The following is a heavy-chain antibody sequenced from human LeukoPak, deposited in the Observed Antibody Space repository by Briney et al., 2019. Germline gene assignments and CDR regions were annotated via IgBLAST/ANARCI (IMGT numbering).Heavy chain of an antibody. Sequence: PGGSLRLSCAASGFTVSSNYMSWVRQAPGKGLEWVSVIYSGGRTYYADSVKGRFSISRDNSKNTLYLQMDTLRAEDTAVYYCAKLKGWYGEGYFDYWGQGTLVTVSA. D-gene: IGHD3-10*01. CDR3: AKLKGWYGEGYFDY. J-gene: IGHJ4*02. CDR2: IYSGGRT. CDR1: GFTVSSNY. V-gene: IGHV3-53*01.